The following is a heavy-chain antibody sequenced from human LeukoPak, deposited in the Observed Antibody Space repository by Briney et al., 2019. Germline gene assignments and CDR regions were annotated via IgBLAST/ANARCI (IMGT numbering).Heavy chain of an antibody. Sequence: GRSLRLSCAASGFTFSSYGMHWVRQAPGKGLEWVAVIWYDGSNKYYADSVKGRFTISRDNSKNTLYLQMNSPRAEDTAVYYCAKDRAVAGTFYFDYWGQGTLVTVSS. CDR3: AKDRAVAGTFYFDY. J-gene: IGHJ4*02. CDR1: GFTFSSYG. CDR2: IWYDGSNK. V-gene: IGHV3-33*06. D-gene: IGHD6-19*01.